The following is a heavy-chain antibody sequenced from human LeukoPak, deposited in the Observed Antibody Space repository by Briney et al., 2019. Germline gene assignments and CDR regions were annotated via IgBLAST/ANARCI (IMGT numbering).Heavy chain of an antibody. J-gene: IGHJ2*01. Sequence: PSETLSLTCNVSGGSISSGGYYWSWIRQHPGKGLEWIGYIYYSGSTYYNPSLKSRVTISVDTSKNQFSLKLSSVTAADTAVYYCARPGSGYYSGLWYFDLWGRGTLVTVSS. V-gene: IGHV4-31*03. CDR1: GGSISSGGYY. CDR2: IYYSGST. CDR3: ARPGSGYYSGLWYFDL. D-gene: IGHD3-22*01.